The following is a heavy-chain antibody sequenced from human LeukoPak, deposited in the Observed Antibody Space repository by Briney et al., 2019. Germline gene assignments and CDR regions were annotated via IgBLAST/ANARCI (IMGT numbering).Heavy chain of an antibody. CDR3: ARGWAGTNPYYYYYYMDV. CDR1: GGTFSSYA. V-gene: IGHV1-69*06. CDR2: IIPIFGTA. Sequence: SVRVSCKASGGTFSSYAISWVRQAPGQGLEWMGGIIPIFGTANYAQKFQGRVTITADKTTSTAYMELSSLRSEDTAVYYCARGWAGTNPYYYYYYMDVWGKGTTVTVSS. J-gene: IGHJ6*03. D-gene: IGHD6-19*01.